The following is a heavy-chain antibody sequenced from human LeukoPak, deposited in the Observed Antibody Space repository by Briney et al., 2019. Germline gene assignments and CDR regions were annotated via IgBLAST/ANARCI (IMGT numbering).Heavy chain of an antibody. V-gene: IGHV4-59*01. CDR2: IYYTGST. J-gene: IGHJ4*02. Sequence: PSETLSHTCTVSGGSLSSYYCSWIRQPPGKGLEWMGYIYYTGSTNFNPSLKSRVTMSLDTSKNQFSLKLSSVITADTAVYYGATGRAAVGSLGYWVQGILVTVSS. CDR1: GGSLSSYY. D-gene: IGHD6-25*01. CDR3: ATGRAAVGSLGY.